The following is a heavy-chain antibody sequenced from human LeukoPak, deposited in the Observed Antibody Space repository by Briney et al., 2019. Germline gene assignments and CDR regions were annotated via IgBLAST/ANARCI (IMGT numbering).Heavy chain of an antibody. CDR3: ARTHEAYCGGDCYLYAFDI. J-gene: IGHJ3*02. CDR2: INPNSGGT. D-gene: IGHD2-21*01. CDR1: GYSFTSYY. Sequence: VASVKVSCKASGYSFTSYYMHWVRQAPGQGLEWMAWINPNSGGTNYAQKFQGRVTMTRDTSISTAYMELSRLRSDDTAVYSCARTHEAYCGGDCYLYAFDIWGQGTMVTVSS. V-gene: IGHV1-2*02.